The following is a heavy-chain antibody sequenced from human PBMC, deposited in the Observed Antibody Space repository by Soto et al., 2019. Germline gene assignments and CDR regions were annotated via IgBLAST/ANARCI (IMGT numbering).Heavy chain of an antibody. CDR3: ARDLQETAMVLDPPADY. CDR1: GFTFSSYS. CDR2: ISSSSSTI. J-gene: IGHJ4*02. V-gene: IGHV3-48*02. Sequence: GGSLRLSCAASGFTFSSYSMNWVRQAPGKGLEWVSYISSSSSTIYYADSVKGRFTISRDNAKNSLYLQMNSLRDEDTAVYYCARDLQETAMVLDPPADYWGQGTLVTVSS. D-gene: IGHD5-18*01.